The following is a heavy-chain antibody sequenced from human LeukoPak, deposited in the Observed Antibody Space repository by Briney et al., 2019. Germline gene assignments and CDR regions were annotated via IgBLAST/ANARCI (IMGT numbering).Heavy chain of an antibody. CDR2: IYYSGST. Sequence: PSETLSLTCTVSGGSISPYYWSWIRQPPGKGLEWIGYIYYSGSTNYNPSLKSRVTISVDTSKNQFSLKLSSVTAADTAVYYCARDRHYDFWSGSFDYWGQGTLVTVSS. CDR1: GGSISPYY. D-gene: IGHD3-3*01. CDR3: ARDRHYDFWSGSFDY. J-gene: IGHJ4*02. V-gene: IGHV4-59*01.